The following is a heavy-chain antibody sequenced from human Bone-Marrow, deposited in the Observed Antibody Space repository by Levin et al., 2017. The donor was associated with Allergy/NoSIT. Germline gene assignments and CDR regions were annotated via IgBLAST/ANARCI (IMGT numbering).Heavy chain of an antibody. V-gene: IGHV1-2*06. J-gene: IGHJ4*02. CDR2: INPNSGGT. CDR1: GYTFTGYY. CDR3: AREGTVRYFDWLLSWDY. D-gene: IGHD3-9*01. Sequence: ASVKVSCKASGYTFTGYYMHWVRQAPGQGLEWMGRINPNSGGTNYAQKFQGRVTMTRDTSISTAYMELSRLRSDDTAVYYCAREGTVRYFDWLLSWDYWGQGTLVTVSS.